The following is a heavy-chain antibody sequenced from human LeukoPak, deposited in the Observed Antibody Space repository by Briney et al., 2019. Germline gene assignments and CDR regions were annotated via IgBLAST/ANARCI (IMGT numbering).Heavy chain of an antibody. CDR1: GFTFSSYA. Sequence: GGSLRLSCAASGFTFSSYAMSWVRQAPGKGLEWVSAISGSGGSTCYADSVKGRFTISRDNSKNTLYLQMNSLRAEDTAVYYCAKWGAYYYDSSGYSFIVPLDPWGQGTLVTVSS. CDR3: AKWGAYYYDSSGYSFIVPLDP. CDR2: ISGSGGST. J-gene: IGHJ5*02. D-gene: IGHD3-22*01. V-gene: IGHV3-23*01.